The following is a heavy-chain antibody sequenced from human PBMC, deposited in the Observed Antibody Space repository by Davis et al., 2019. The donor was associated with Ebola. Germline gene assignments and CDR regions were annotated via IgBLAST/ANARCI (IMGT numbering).Heavy chain of an antibody. Sequence: ASVKVSCKASGYTFTSYGISWVRQAPGQGLEWMGWISAYNGNTNYAQKFQGRVTITADESTSTAYMELSSLRSEDTAVYYCARVFGDYDNDNWFDPWGQGTLVTVSS. D-gene: IGHD4-17*01. V-gene: IGHV1-18*01. CDR2: ISAYNGNT. J-gene: IGHJ5*02. CDR1: GYTFTSYG. CDR3: ARVFGDYDNDNWFDP.